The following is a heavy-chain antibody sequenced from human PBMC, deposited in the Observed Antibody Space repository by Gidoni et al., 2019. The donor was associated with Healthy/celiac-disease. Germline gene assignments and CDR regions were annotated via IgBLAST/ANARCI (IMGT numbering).Heavy chain of an antibody. CDR3: ARLGYSSSGSSLRYYYMDV. V-gene: IGHV4-39*01. D-gene: IGHD6-6*01. J-gene: IGHJ6*03. Sequence: QLQLQESGPGLVKPSETLSLTCTVSGGSISSSRYYWGWIRQPPGKGLEWIGSIYYSGSTYYNPSLKSRVTISVDTSKNQFSLKLSSVTAADTAVYYCARLGYSSSGSSLRYYYMDVWGKGTTVTVSS. CDR2: IYYSGST. CDR1: GGSISSSRYY.